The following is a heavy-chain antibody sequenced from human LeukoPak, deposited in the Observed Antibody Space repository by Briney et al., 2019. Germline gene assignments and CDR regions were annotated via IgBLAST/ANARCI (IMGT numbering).Heavy chain of an antibody. CDR1: GFTFSTFA. Sequence: GGSLRLSCAASGFTFSTFAMSWVRQAPGTGLEWVSCFSGSGASTYYADSVKGRFTISRDNSKDTLYLQMNSLRAEDTAVYYCAKFSPTPLLNYYYYGMDVWGQGTTVTVSS. J-gene: IGHJ6*02. CDR3: AKFSPTPLLNYYYYGMDV. V-gene: IGHV3-23*01. CDR2: FSGSGAST.